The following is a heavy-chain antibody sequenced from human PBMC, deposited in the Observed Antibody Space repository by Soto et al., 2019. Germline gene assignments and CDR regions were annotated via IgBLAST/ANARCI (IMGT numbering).Heavy chain of an antibody. Sequence: ASETLSLTCTVSGGSISSGGYYWSWIRQHPGKGLEWIGYIYYSGSTYYNPSLKSRVTISVDTSKNQFSLKLSSVTAADTAVYYCATQLYNTAMARYAFDIWGQGTMVTVSS. CDR1: GGSISSGGYY. D-gene: IGHD5-18*01. CDR3: ATQLYNTAMARYAFDI. J-gene: IGHJ3*02. V-gene: IGHV4-31*03. CDR2: IYYSGST.